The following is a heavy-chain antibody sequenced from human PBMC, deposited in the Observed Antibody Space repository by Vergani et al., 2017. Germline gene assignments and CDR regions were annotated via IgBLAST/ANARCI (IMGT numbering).Heavy chain of an antibody. D-gene: IGHD1-26*01. V-gene: IGHV1-3*01. CDR1: GYTFTSYA. J-gene: IGHJ4*02. CDR2: SNAGNGNT. CDR3: ARNGGSYRGFDY. Sequence: QVQLVQSGAEVKKPGASVTVSCKASGYTFTSYAMHWVRQAPGQRHEWMGWSNAGNGNTKYSQQFQGRVTITRDTSASTAYMELSSLRSEDTAVYYCARNGGSYRGFDYWGQGTLVTVSS.